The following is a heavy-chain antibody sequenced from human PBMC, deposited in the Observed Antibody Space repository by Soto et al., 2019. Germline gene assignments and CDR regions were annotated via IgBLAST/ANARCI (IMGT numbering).Heavy chain of an antibody. D-gene: IGHD5-12*01. V-gene: IGHV1-18*01. CDR1: GYTFTSYG. CDR2: ISAYNGNT. CDR3: ARDLMQIFRYSGYDLPYYFDY. Sequence: GASVKVSCKASGYTFTSYGISWVRQAPGQGLEWMGWISAYNGNTNYAQKLQGRVTMTTDTSTSTAYMELRSLRSDDTAVYYCARDLMQIFRYSGYDLPYYFDYWGQGTLVTVSS. J-gene: IGHJ4*02.